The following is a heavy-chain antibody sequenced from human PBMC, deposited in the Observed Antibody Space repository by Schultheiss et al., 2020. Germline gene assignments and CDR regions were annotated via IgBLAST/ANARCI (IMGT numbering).Heavy chain of an antibody. Sequence: GGSLRLSCTASGLTFSNAWMTWVRQAPGKGLEWVGRIKSQTGGGTTEHAAPVKGRFTISRDNAKNSLYLQMNSLRAEDTAVYYCARDPNILRFDYWGQGAQVTVSS. CDR1: GLTFSNAW. CDR2: IKSQTGGGTT. CDR3: ARDPNILRFDY. D-gene: IGHD3-9*01. J-gene: IGHJ4*02. V-gene: IGHV3-15*01.